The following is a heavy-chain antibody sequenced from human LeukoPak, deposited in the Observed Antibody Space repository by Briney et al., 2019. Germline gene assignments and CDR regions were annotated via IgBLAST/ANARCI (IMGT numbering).Heavy chain of an antibody. CDR3: ARDPTYDSSGYGAQYYFDY. D-gene: IGHD3-22*01. Sequence: GGSLRLSCAASGFTFSSYEMNWVRQAPGKGLEWVSYISSSGSTIYYADFVKGRFTISRDNAKNSLYLQMNSLRAEDTAVYYCARDPTYDSSGYGAQYYFDYWGQGTLVTVSS. J-gene: IGHJ4*02. CDR1: GFTFSSYE. CDR2: ISSSGSTI. V-gene: IGHV3-48*03.